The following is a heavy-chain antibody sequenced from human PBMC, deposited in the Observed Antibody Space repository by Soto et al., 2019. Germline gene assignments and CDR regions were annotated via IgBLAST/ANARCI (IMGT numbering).Heavy chain of an antibody. CDR1: GYTFINYY. CDR2: VNPMGGST. V-gene: IGHV1-46*04. Sequence: GASVKVSCKASGYTFINYYIHWVRQAPGQGLEWMAIVNPMGGSTNYADSVKGRFTISRDNAKNSLYLQMNSLRAEDTAVYYCARAPRSSCYYWGQGTLVTVSS. D-gene: IGHD6-13*01. J-gene: IGHJ4*02. CDR3: ARAPRSSCYY.